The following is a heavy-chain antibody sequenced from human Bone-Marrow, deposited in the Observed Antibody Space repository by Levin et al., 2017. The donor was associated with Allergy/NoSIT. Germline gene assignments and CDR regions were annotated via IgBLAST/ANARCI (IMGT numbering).Heavy chain of an antibody. V-gene: IGHV4-59*02. D-gene: IGHD3-10*01. CDR3: ARNPYYYSNMYYFDH. J-gene: IGHJ4*02. CDR1: GGSVSSYY. Sequence: PSETLSLTCTVSGGSVSSYYWSWIRQPPGRGLEYIGYFYYSGSTSYNPSLKSRVTISVDTSKNQFPLRLSSVTAADTAVYYCARNPYYYSNMYYFDHWGQGALVTVSS. CDR2: FYYSGST.